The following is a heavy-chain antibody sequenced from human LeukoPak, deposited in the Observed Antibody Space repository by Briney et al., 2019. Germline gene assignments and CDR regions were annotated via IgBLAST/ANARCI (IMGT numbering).Heavy chain of an antibody. CDR1: GFTFSSYG. CDR2: ISYDGSNK. D-gene: IGHD2-15*01. J-gene: IGHJ4*02. Sequence: GGSLRLSCAASGFTFSSYGMHWVRQAPGKGLEWVAVISYDGSNKYYADSVKGRFTISRDNSKNTLYLQMSSLRAEDTAVYYCAKLSDCSGGSCYSENYFDYWGQGTLVTVSS. V-gene: IGHV3-30*18. CDR3: AKLSDCSGGSCYSENYFDY.